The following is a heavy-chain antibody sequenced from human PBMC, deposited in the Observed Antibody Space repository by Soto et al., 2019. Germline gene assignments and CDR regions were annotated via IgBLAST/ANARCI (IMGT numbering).Heavy chain of an antibody. D-gene: IGHD5-12*01. CDR1: GGSFSGYY. CDR3: ARVDATITNDY. Sequence: PSETLSLTCAVYGGSFSGYYWSWIRQPPGKGLEWIGEINHSGSTNYNPSLKSRVTISVDTSKNQFSLKLSSVTAADTAVYYCARVDATITNDYWGQGTLVTVSS. J-gene: IGHJ4*02. V-gene: IGHV4-34*01. CDR2: INHSGST.